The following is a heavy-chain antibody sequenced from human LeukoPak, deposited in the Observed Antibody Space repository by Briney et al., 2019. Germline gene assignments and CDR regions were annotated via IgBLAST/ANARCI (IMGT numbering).Heavy chain of an antibody. Sequence: GESLKISCRGSGYRLTTYWIGWVRPMPGKGLEWMGIIYPGDSDTRYSPSFQGQVTMSADKSINTAYLQWSSLKASDTAMYYCARRQGCSSTSCPPDSWGQGTLVTVSS. CDR1: GYRLTTYW. CDR2: IYPGDSDT. V-gene: IGHV5-51*01. CDR3: ARRQGCSSTSCPPDS. D-gene: IGHD2-2*01. J-gene: IGHJ4*02.